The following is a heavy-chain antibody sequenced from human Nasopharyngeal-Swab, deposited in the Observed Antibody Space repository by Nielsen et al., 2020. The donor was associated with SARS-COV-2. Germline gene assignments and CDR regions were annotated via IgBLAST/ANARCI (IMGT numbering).Heavy chain of an antibody. J-gene: IGHJ4*02. CDR2: IGDKDHNYAT. V-gene: IGHV3-73*01. CDR3: TTDFYFDY. Sequence: ESLKISCAASGFVFSGSAIHWVRQASGRGLEWVGRIGDKDHNYATTYGASVKGRFTISRDDSKNTVFLQMDSLKTEDTALYYCTTDFYFDYWGQGTLVTVSS. CDR1: GFVFSGSA.